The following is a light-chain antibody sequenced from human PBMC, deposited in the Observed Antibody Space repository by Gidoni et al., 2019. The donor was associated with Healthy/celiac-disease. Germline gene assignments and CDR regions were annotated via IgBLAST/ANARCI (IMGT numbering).Light chain of an antibody. V-gene: IGKV1-33*01. CDR3: QQYDNLH. J-gene: IGKJ4*01. CDR2: DAS. CDR1: QDISNY. Sequence: DIQMTQSPSSLSASVGDRVTITCPASQDISNYLNWYQQKPGKAPKLLIYDASNLETGVPSRFSGSGSGTDFTFTISSLQPEDIATYYCQQYDNLHFXGXTKVEIK.